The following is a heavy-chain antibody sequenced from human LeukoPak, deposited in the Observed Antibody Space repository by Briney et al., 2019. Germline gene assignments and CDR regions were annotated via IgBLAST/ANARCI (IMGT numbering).Heavy chain of an antibody. D-gene: IGHD6-6*01. CDR2: INPNSGGT. Sequence: ASVKVSCKASGYTFTGYYMHWVRQAPGQGLEWMGWINPNSGGTNYAQKFQGWVTMTRDTSISTAYMELSRLRSDDTAVYYCARVGLPHSRRGLSIAARPYYFDYWGQGTLVTVSS. V-gene: IGHV1-2*04. J-gene: IGHJ4*02. CDR1: GYTFTGYY. CDR3: ARVGLPHSRRGLSIAARPYYFDY.